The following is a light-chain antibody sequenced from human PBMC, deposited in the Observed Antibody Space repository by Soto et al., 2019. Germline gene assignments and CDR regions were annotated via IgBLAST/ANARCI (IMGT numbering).Light chain of an antibody. CDR3: QDRGNWPLFT. CDR1: QSVSSY. CDR2: DAS. Sequence: EIVLTQSPATLSLSPGERATLFCMASQSVSSYLAWYQQKPGQAPRLLIYDASNRATGIPARFTGSGSGTDFTLTISRLEPEDFAVYYCQDRGNWPLFTFGGGTKVDIK. V-gene: IGKV3-11*01. J-gene: IGKJ4*01.